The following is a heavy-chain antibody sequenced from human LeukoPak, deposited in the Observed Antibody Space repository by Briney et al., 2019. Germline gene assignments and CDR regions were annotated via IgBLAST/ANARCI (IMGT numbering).Heavy chain of an antibody. D-gene: IGHD3-16*01. J-gene: IGHJ4*02. Sequence: GGSLRLSCTASGFTFSNFWMGWVRQAPGKGLEWVSGILSNSAAIGYGDSVKGRFTISRDAATNSLYLQMNSLKIEDTALYYCIADTAGDLAFWGQGTLVIVSS. CDR2: ILSNSAAI. CDR3: IADTAGDLAF. CDR1: GFTFSNFW. V-gene: IGHV3-9*01.